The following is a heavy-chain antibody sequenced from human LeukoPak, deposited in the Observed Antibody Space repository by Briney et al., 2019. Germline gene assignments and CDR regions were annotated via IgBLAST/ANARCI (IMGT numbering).Heavy chain of an antibody. J-gene: IGHJ4*02. CDR1: GFTSSSYA. D-gene: IGHD6-13*01. CDR2: VSGSGDRM. V-gene: IGHV3-23*01. CDR3: AKAAAAPGFDF. Sequence: GGSLRLSCAASGFTSSSYALNWVRQAPGKGLEWVATVSGSGDRMYHADSVKGRFTISRDNSKNTIYLQMNSLRAEDTALYCCAKAAAAPGFDFWGQGTLVTVSS.